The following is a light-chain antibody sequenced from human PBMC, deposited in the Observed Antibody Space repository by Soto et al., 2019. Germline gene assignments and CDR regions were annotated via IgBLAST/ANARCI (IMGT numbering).Light chain of an antibody. CDR2: YDD. CDR3: AAWDDSLNGVV. Sequence: QSVLTQPPSVSEAPRQRVTISCSGSNSNIGNNDVNWYQRLPGKAPKLLIYYDDLVPSGVSDRFSASKSGTSASLAISGLQSEDEADYYCAAWDDSLNGVVFGGGTKLTVL. V-gene: IGLV1-36*01. CDR1: NSNIGNND. J-gene: IGLJ2*01.